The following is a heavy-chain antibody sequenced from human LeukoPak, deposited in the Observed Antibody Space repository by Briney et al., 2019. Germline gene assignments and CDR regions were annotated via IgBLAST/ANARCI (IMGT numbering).Heavy chain of an antibody. CDR2: ISSSGSII. Sequence: GGSLRLSCAASGFTFSDYYMSWIRQAPGKGLEWVSYISSSGSIIYYADSVKDRFTISRDNAKNSLYLQMNSLRAEDTAVYYCARDFCSSTSCYEDAFDIWGQGTMVTVSS. V-gene: IGHV3-11*04. CDR3: ARDFCSSTSCYEDAFDI. J-gene: IGHJ3*02. CDR1: GFTFSDYY. D-gene: IGHD2-2*01.